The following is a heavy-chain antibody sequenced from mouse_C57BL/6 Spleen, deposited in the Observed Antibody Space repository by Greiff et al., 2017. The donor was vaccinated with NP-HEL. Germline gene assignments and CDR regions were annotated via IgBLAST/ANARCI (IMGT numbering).Heavy chain of an antibody. V-gene: IGHV1-61*01. Sequence: VQLQQSGAELVRPGSSVKLSCKASGYTFTSYWMDWVKQRPGQGLEWIGNIYPSDSETHYNQKFKDKATLTVDKSSSTAYMQLSSLTSEDSAVYYCARWDSNYRFAYWGQGTLVTVSA. CDR3: ARWDSNYRFAY. D-gene: IGHD2-5*01. CDR1: GYTFTSYW. J-gene: IGHJ3*01. CDR2: IYPSDSET.